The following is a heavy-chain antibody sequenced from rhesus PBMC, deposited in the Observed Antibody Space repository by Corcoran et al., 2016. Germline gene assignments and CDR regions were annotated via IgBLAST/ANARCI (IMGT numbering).Heavy chain of an antibody. CDR3: AAHPYPPGSLTY. J-gene: IGHJ4*01. CDR1: GASIDSYNW. Sequence: QVQLQESGPGLVKPSETLSLTCAGSGASIDSYNWWTWIRQSPGKGLEWLADIGYEICVSFYTPSLESRGAISNDTSHIQFSLKLTSATAADTAVYYCAAHPYPPGSLTYWGQGVLVTVS. V-gene: IGHV4-65*02. D-gene: IGHD2-15*01. CDR2: IGYEICVS.